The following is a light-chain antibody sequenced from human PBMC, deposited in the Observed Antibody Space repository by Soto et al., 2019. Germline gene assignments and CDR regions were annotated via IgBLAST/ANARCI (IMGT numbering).Light chain of an antibody. V-gene: IGLV2-18*02. J-gene: IGLJ2*01. CDR2: AVS. CDR3: SSVTTWTTLV. CDR1: SSDVGAYDR. Sequence: QSALTQPRSVSGSPGQSVTISCTGTSSDVGAYDRVSWYQQPPGTAPRVIIYAVSNRPSGVPDRFSGSKSGNTASLTISGLLPEDEAEYYCSSVTTWTTLVFGGGTKLTVL.